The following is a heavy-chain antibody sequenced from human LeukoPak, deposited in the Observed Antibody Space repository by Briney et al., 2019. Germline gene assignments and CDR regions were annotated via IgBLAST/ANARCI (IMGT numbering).Heavy chain of an antibody. J-gene: IGHJ4*02. CDR2: IYYSGST. V-gene: IGHV4-59*01. CDR1: GGHISTYY. CDR3: ARGITDSIWYLDY. Sequence: PSETLSLTCTVSGGHISTYYWSWLRQAPGKGLEWIGYIYYSGSTKYNPSLKSRVTISVDTSKNQFSLKLSSVTAADTAVYFCARGITDSIWYLDYWGQGTLVTVSS. D-gene: IGHD3-22*01.